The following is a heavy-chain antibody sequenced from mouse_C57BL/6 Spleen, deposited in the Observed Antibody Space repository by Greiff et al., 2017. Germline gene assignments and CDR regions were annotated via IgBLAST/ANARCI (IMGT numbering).Heavy chain of an antibody. J-gene: IGHJ1*03. Sequence: QVQLQQSGAELVKPGASVKLSCKASGYTFTSYWMHWVKQRPGQGLEWIGMIHPNSGSTNYNEKFKSKATLTVDKSSSTAYMQLSSLTSEDSAVYYCARDGYDGYWYFDVWGTGTTVTVSS. CDR1: GYTFTSYW. V-gene: IGHV1-64*01. CDR3: ARDGYDGYWYFDV. D-gene: IGHD2-2*01. CDR2: IHPNSGST.